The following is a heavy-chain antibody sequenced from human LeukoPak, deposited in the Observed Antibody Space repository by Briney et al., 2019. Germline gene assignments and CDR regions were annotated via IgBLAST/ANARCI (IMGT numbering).Heavy chain of an antibody. CDR3: AREEQDWRVPAAIPASYFYHYMDV. V-gene: IGHV3-7*01. J-gene: IGHJ6*03. CDR1: GFTFSIYW. CDR2: IKQDGSEK. Sequence: PGGSLRLSCAASGFTFSIYWMSWVRQAPGKGLEWVANIKQDGSEKFYVDSVKGLFTISRDNAKNPLYLQMNSRRAEDTAVYYCAREEQDWRVPAAIPASYFYHYMDVWGKGTTVTVSS. D-gene: IGHD2-2*01.